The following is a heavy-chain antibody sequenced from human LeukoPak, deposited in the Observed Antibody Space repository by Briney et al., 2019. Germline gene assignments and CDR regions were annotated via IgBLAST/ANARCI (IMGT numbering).Heavy chain of an antibody. CDR2: ISYDGYYK. D-gene: IGHD4-23*01. Sequence: GRSLRLFCAVSGFTFSTYSIHWVRQAPGKGLEWVASISYDGYYKYYAESVKGPFIISRDNSKNTLYLQINSLRADDTAVYYYSTAGAVTDNFVHWGEGTLVIVSS. V-gene: IGHV3-30-3*01. CDR3: STAGAVTDNFVH. CDR1: GFTFSTYS. J-gene: IGHJ5*02.